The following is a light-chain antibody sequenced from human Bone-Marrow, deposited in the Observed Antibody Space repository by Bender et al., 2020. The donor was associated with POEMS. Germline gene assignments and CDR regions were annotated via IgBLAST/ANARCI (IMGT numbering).Light chain of an antibody. CDR2: VGS. CDR3: CSYAGVGV. CDR1: VSDVGSYKP. V-gene: IGLV2-23*01. Sequence: QSALTQPASVSGSPGQSITISCTGTVSDVGSYKPVSWYQQHPGKAPQLLIYVGSKRPSGVSNRFSGSKSGNTASLTISGLQPEDEADYYCCSYAGVGVFGTGTRVIVL. J-gene: IGLJ1*01.